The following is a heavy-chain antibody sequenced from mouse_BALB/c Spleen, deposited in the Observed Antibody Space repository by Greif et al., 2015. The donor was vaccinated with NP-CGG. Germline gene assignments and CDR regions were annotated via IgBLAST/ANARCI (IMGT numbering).Heavy chain of an antibody. CDR1: GYTFTSYW. Sequence: VQLQQSGAELAKPGASVKMSCKASGYTFTSYWMHWVKQRPGQGLEWIGYINPSTGYTEYNQKFKDKATLTADKSSSTAYMQLSSLTSEDSAVYYCARPLYRYDGGAWFAYWGQGTLVTVSA. V-gene: IGHV1-7*01. D-gene: IGHD2-14*01. CDR2: INPSTGYT. J-gene: IGHJ3*01. CDR3: ARPLYRYDGGAWFAY.